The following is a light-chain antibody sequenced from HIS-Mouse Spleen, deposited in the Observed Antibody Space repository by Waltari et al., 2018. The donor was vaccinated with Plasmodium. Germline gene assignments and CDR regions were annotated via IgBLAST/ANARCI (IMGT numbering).Light chain of an antibody. V-gene: IGKV1-5*03. Sequence: DIQMTKSPSTLSASVGDRVTIPCRASQSIRSRLAWYQQKPGNAPKLLIYKASSLESGVPSRFSGSGSGTEFTLTISSLQPDDFATYYCQQYNSYSWTFGQGTKVEIK. CDR1: QSIRSR. CDR2: KAS. J-gene: IGKJ1*01. CDR3: QQYNSYSWT.